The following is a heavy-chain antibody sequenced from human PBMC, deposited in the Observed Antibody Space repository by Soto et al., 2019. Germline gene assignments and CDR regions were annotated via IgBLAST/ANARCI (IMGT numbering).Heavy chain of an antibody. J-gene: IGHJ6*02. V-gene: IGHV1-69*12. D-gene: IGHD2-2*01. CDR1: GGTFSSYA. CDR3: ARHDYISTSCYYYYYYSMDV. Sequence: QVQLVQSGAEVKKPGSSVKVSCKTSGGTFSSYAISWVRQAPGQGLEWMGGLIPIFDTANYAQKFQGRVTITADESTSTAYMELCSLRSEDTSVNYCARHDYISTSCYYYYYYSMDVWGQGTTVTVSS. CDR2: LIPIFDTA.